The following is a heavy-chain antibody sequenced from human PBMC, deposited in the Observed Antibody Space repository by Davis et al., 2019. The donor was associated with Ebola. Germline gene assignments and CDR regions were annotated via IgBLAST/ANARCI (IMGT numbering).Heavy chain of an antibody. V-gene: IGHV4-34*01. CDR3: ARTVGHDAFDI. Sequence: SQTLSLTCAVYGGSFSGYYWSWIRQPPGKGLEWIGEINHSGSTNYNPPLKSRVTISVDTSKNQFSLKLSSVTAADTAVYYCARTVGHDAFDIWGQGTMVTVSS. D-gene: IGHD1-26*01. J-gene: IGHJ3*02. CDR1: GGSFSGYY. CDR2: INHSGST.